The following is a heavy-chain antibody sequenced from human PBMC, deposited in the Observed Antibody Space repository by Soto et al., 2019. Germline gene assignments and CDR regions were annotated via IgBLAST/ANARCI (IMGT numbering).Heavy chain of an antibody. D-gene: IGHD2-21*02. CDR1: GYIFTDHC. CDR2: IWPGYSNI. V-gene: IGHV5-51*01. CDR3: ARRHYCRRDCTINPDSYYGMDV. J-gene: IGHJ6*02. Sequence: EVQVVQSGAEVKEPGESLKISCKGSGYIFTDHCIVWVRQMAGKGLEWVGIIWPGYSNIIYSPSVQGQVTISADMSLSTAYLQWSSLKASDTAIYYCARRHYCRRDCTINPDSYYGMDVWCQGTTVTVSS.